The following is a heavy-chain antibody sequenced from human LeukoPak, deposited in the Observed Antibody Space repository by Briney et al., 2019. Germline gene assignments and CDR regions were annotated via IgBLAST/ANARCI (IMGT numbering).Heavy chain of an antibody. CDR3: ARRLSTRSYYFDD. J-gene: IGHJ4*02. V-gene: IGHV4-39*01. Sequence: PSETLSLTCTVSGGSISISSDYWGWIRQPPGKGLEWIGDIYYSGTTNYNPSLKSRVTMSVDTSKNQFSLKLNSATAADTAVYYCARRLSTRSYYFDDWGQGTLVTVSS. D-gene: IGHD2/OR15-2a*01. CDR1: GGSISISSDY. CDR2: IYYSGTT.